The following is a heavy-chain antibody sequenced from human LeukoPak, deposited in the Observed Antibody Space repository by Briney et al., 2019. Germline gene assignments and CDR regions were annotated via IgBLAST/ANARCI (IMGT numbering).Heavy chain of an antibody. CDR2: IWYDGSNK. CDR1: GFTFSRYG. CDR3: ARDGSYCSGGSCYYYGMDV. Sequence: PGRSLRLSCAPAGFTFSRYGMHWVRQAPGRGQDWVAVIWYDGSNKYYADSVKGRFTISRDNSKNTLYLQKNSLRAEDTAVYYYARDGSYCSGGSCYYYGMDVWGQGTTVTVSS. J-gene: IGHJ6*02. V-gene: IGHV3-33*01. D-gene: IGHD2-15*01.